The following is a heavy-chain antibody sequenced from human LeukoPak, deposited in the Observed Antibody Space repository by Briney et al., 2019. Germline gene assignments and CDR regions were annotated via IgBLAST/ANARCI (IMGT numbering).Heavy chain of an antibody. J-gene: IGHJ6*02. CDR2: INPNSGGT. CDR3: ARERYCGGDCWYLSYGMDV. CDR1: GYTFTGYY. Sequence: ASVKVSCKASGYTFTGYYMHWVRQAPGQGLEWMGWINPNSGGTNYAQKFQGWVTMTRDTSISTAYMELSRLRSDDTAVYYCARERYCGGDCWYLSYGMDVWGQGTTVTVSS. V-gene: IGHV1-2*04. D-gene: IGHD2-21*02.